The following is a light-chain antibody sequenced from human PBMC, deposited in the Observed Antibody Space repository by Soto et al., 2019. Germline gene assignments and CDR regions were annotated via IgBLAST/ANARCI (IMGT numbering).Light chain of an antibody. CDR3: SAYTSSGTLVV. CDR2: DVR. V-gene: IGLV2-14*03. CDR1: GSDIGGYDF. Sequence: QSALTQPASVSGSPGQSITLSCTGSGSDIGGYDFVSWYQHHPNRAPKLLIYDVRHRPSGVSSRFSGSKSDNTASLAISGLQAEDEDHYYCSAYTSSGTLVVFGGGSEPTV. J-gene: IGLJ2*01.